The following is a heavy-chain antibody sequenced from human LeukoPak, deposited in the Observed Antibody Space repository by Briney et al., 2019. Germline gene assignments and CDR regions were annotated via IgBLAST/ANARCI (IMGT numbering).Heavy chain of an antibody. CDR3: ARGGDYYGSGSYLPFDY. V-gene: IGHV3-30*04. CDR2: ISYDGSNK. D-gene: IGHD3-10*01. Sequence: GRSLTLSCAASGFTFSSYAMHWVRQAPGKGLEWVAVISYDGSNKYYADSVKGRFTISRDNSKNTLYLQMNSLRAEDTAVYYCARGGDYYGSGSYLPFDYWGQGTLVTVSS. J-gene: IGHJ4*02. CDR1: GFTFSSYA.